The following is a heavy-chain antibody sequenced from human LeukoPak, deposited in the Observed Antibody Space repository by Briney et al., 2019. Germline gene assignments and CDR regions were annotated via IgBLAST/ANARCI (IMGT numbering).Heavy chain of an antibody. D-gene: IGHD4-17*01. J-gene: IGHJ4*02. CDR1: GFTFSSYW. Sequence: GGSLRLSCAASGFTFSSYWMSRVRQAPGKGLEWVANIKQDGSEKYYVDSVKGRFTISRDNAKNSLYLQMNSLRAEDTAVYYCARDVRSTVTTVPFDYWGQGTLVTVSS. V-gene: IGHV3-7*01. CDR3: ARDVRSTVTTVPFDY. CDR2: IKQDGSEK.